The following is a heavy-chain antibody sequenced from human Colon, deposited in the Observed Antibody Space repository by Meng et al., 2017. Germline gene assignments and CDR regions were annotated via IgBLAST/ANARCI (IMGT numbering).Heavy chain of an antibody. Sequence: GESLKISCAASGFTFSSYSLNWVRQAPGKGLEWVSSISSSSYIYYADSVKGRFTISRDNAKNSLYLQMNSLRAEDTAVYYCARVGTGAYCGGDCYSHDYYYYGMDVWGQGTTVTVSS. CDR2: ISSSSYI. V-gene: IGHV3-21*01. J-gene: IGHJ6*02. D-gene: IGHD2-21*02. CDR1: GFTFSSYS. CDR3: ARVGTGAYCGGDCYSHDYYYYGMDV.